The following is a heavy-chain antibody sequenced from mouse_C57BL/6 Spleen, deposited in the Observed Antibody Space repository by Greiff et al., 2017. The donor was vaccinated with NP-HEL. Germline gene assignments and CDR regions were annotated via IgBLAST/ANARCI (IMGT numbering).Heavy chain of an antibody. Sequence: EVNVVESGEGLVKPGGSLKLSCAASGFTFSSYAMSWVRQTPEKRLEWVAYISSGGDYIYYADTVKGRFTISRDNARNTLYLQMSSLKSEDTAMYYCTRGGGTMITTNWYFDVWGTGTTVTVSS. CDR1: GFTFSSYA. CDR2: ISSGGDYI. D-gene: IGHD2-4*01. J-gene: IGHJ1*03. V-gene: IGHV5-9-1*02. CDR3: TRGGGTMITTNWYFDV.